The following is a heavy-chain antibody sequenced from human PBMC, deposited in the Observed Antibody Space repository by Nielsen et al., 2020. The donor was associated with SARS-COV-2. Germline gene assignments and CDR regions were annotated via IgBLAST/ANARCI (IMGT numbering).Heavy chain of an antibody. CDR1: GFTFSSYS. D-gene: IGHD5-12*01. CDR2: ISSSSSTI. Sequence: GGSLKLSCAASGFTFSSYSMNWVRQAPGKGLEWVSYISSSSSTIYYADSVKGRFTISRDNAKNSLYLQMNSLRDEDTAVYYCARTEVGWLLKLYFDYWGQGTLVTVSS. J-gene: IGHJ4*02. V-gene: IGHV3-48*02. CDR3: ARTEVGWLLKLYFDY.